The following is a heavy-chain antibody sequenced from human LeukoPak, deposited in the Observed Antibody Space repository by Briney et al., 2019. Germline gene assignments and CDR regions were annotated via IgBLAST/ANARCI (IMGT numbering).Heavy chain of an antibody. D-gene: IGHD3-9*01. CDR2: ISWDGSDT. J-gene: IGHJ4*02. Sequence: QPGGSLRLSCAASGFTFDDYTMHWVRQAPGKGLEWVSLISWDGSDTYYADSVKGRFTISRDNSKNSLYLQMNSLRNEDSALYYCAKAFDILTGPPDYWGQGTLVTVSS. V-gene: IGHV3-43*01. CDR3: AKAFDILTGPPDY. CDR1: GFTFDDYT.